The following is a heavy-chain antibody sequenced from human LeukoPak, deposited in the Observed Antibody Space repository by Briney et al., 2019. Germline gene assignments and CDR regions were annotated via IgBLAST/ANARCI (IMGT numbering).Heavy chain of an antibody. CDR2: IYYSGST. CDR1: GDSISSYY. CDR3: ARAGLIVVVPAV. J-gene: IGHJ4*02. V-gene: IGHV4-59*08. Sequence: SETLSLTCTVSGDSISSYYWSWIRQPPGKGLEWVAYIYYSGSTYYNPSLKSRVTISVDTSKNQFSLKLSSVTAADTAVYYCARAGLIVVVPAVWGQGTLVTVSS. D-gene: IGHD2-2*01.